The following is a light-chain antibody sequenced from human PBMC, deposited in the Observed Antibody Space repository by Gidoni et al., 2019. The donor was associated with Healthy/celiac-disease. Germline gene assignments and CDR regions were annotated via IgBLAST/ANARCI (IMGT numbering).Light chain of an antibody. CDR1: QSISSW. CDR3: QQYNSYSIT. V-gene: IGKV1-5*01. Sequence: DIQMTPSPSTLSASVGDRVTITCRASQSISSWLAWYQQKPGEAPKLLIYDASSLESGVPSRFIGSGSWTEFTLTISSLQPDDFATYYCQQYNSYSITFGQGTRLEIK. J-gene: IGKJ5*01. CDR2: DAS.